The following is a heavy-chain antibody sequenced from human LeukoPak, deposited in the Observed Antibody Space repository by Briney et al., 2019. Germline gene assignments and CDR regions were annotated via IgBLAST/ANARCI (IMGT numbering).Heavy chain of an antibody. CDR1: GFSFRSYG. D-gene: IGHD5-24*01. V-gene: IGHV3-30*18. CDR3: AKGESITSAWFDS. Sequence: PGRSLRLSCAASGFSFRSYGMHWVRQAPGRGLEWVAVISSDEINEYYADSVKGRFTISRDNSKNTLYLQINSLRGVDTAVYYCAKGESITSAWFDSWGQGTLVTVSS. CDR2: ISSDEINE. J-gene: IGHJ5*01.